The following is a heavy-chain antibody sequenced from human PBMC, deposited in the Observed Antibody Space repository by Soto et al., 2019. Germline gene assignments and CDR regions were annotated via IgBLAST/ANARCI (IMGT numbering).Heavy chain of an antibody. CDR2: INHSGSP. J-gene: IGHJ6*03. V-gene: IGHV4-34*01. CDR3: ARTRAARRASSFHYMDV. D-gene: IGHD6-6*01. Sequence: ASETLSLTCAVYGGSFSGYYWSWIRQPPGKGLEWIGEINHSGSPNYNPSLKSRVTISVDTSKNQFSLKLSSVTAADTAVYYCARTRAARRASSFHYMDVWGKGTTVTVSS. CDR1: GGSFSGYY.